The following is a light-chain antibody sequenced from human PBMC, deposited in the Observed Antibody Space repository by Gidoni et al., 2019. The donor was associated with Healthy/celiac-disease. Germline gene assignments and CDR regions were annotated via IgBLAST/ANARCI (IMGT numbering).Light chain of an antibody. CDR3: QSADSSGTWV. CDR2: KDS. J-gene: IGLJ3*02. CDR1: ALPKQY. Sequence: SSELPQPPSVSVSPGQTARITCSGDALPKQYAYWYQQKPGQAPVLVIYKDSERPSGIPERFSGSSSGTTVTLTISGVQAEDEADYYCQSADSSGTWVCGGGTKLTVL. V-gene: IGLV3-25*03.